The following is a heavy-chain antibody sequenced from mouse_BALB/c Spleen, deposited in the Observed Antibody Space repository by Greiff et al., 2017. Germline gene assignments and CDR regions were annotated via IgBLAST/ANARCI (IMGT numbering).Heavy chain of an antibody. D-gene: IGHD2-4*01. CDR3: ARGGLRGFDY. CDR1: GYTFTSYW. CDR2: IYPGDGDT. Sequence: VKLMESGTVLARPGASVKLSCKASGYTFTSYWMQWVKQRPGQGLEWIGAIYPGDGDTRYTQKFKGKATLTADKSSSTAYMQLSSLASEDSAVYYCARGGLRGFDYWGQGTTLTVSS. J-gene: IGHJ2*01. V-gene: IGHV1-87*01.